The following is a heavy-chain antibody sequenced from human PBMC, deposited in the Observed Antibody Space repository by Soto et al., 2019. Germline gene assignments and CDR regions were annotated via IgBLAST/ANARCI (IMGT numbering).Heavy chain of an antibody. V-gene: IGHV3-48*04. CDR3: ARDANYAAN. Sequence: EVQLVESGGGLVQPGGSLRLSCAASGFTFSSYSMNWVRQAPGKGLEWVSYISSTGTYTNYADSVKGRFTISRDNAKNSLYLQMNSLRAEDTAVYYCARDANYAANWGQGTLVTVSS. D-gene: IGHD1-7*01. CDR2: ISSTGTYT. J-gene: IGHJ4*02. CDR1: GFTFSSYS.